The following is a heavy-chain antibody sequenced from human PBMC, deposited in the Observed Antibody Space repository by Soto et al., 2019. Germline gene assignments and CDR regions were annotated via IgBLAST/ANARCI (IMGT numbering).Heavy chain of an antibody. CDR2: ISGSGGST. D-gene: IGHD3-10*01. Sequence: GGSLRLSCAASGFTFSSYAMSWVRQAPGKGLEWVSAISGSGGSTYYADSVKGRFTISRDNSKNTLYLQMNSLRAEDTAVYYCTSYGSGSYSYYYYGMDVWGQGTTVTVSS. V-gene: IGHV3-23*01. CDR1: GFTFSSYA. J-gene: IGHJ6*02. CDR3: TSYGSGSYSYYYYGMDV.